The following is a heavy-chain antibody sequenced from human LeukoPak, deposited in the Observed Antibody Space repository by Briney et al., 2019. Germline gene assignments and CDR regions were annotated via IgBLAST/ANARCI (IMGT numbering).Heavy chain of an antibody. CDR2: ISGSGGST. CDR3: AKGVKGGDYYYYYMDV. D-gene: IGHD3-16*01. CDR1: GFTFSTYG. V-gene: IGHV3-23*01. J-gene: IGHJ6*03. Sequence: GVLRLSCAASGFTFSTYGMSWVRQAPGKGLEWVSAISGSGGSTYYADSVKGRFTISRDNSKNTLYLQMNSLRAEDTAVYYCAKGVKGGDYYYYYMDVWGKGTTVTIPS.